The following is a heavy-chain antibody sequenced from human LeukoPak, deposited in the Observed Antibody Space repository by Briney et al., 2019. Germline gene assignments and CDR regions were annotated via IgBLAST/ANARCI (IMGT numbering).Heavy chain of an antibody. CDR1: GYTFTGYY. J-gene: IGHJ3*02. CDR2: IIPIFGTA. CDR3: AREHQTGDAFDI. Sequence: SVKVSCKASGYTFTGYYMHWVRQAPGQGLEWMGGIIPIFGTANYAQKFQGRVTITADESTSTAYMELSSLRSEDTAVYYCAREHQTGDAFDIWGQGTMVTVSS. D-gene: IGHD7-27*01. V-gene: IGHV1-69*13.